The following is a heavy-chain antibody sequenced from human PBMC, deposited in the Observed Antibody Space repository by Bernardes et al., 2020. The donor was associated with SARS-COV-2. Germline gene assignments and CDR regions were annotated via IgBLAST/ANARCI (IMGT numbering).Heavy chain of an antibody. CDR3: ARGGLVRGVIPDY. CDR2: IRTRSSDI. D-gene: IGHD3-10*01. V-gene: IGHV3-21*01. CDR1: GFTFSLYG. Sequence: GGSLSLSCVISGFTFSLYGMSWVRQAPGKGLEWVSSIRTRSSDIYYADSVKGRFTISRDDAKNSLYLQMNNLRAEDTAVYYCARGGLVRGVIPDYWGQGTLVTVSS. J-gene: IGHJ4*02.